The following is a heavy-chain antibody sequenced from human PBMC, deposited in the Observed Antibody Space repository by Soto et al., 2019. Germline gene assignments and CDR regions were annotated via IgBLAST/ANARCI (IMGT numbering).Heavy chain of an antibody. D-gene: IGHD5-18*01. CDR1: GFSVSSNY. CDR2: IYSGGNT. Sequence: EVQLVESGGGLIQPGGSLRLSCAASGFSVSSNYMSWVRQAPGKGLEWVSVIYSGGNTHYADSVKGRFTISRDNSKNTLYLQMNSLRAGDTAVYYCARDSTWIPYYHYGMDVWGQGTTVTVSS. CDR3: ARDSTWIPYYHYGMDV. J-gene: IGHJ6*02. V-gene: IGHV3-53*01.